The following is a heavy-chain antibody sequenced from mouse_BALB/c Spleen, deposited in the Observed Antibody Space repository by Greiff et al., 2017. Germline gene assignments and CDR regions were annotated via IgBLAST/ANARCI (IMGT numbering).Heavy chain of an antibody. CDR1: GYAFTNYL. CDR2: INPGSGGT. J-gene: IGHJ2*01. Sequence: QVQLKESGAELVRPGTSVKVSCKASGYAFTNYLIEWVKQRPGQGLEWIGVINPGSGGTNYNEKFKGKATLTADKSSSTAYMQLSSLTSDDSAVYFCARRDTTDDYWGQGTTLTVSS. V-gene: IGHV1-54*01. CDR3: ARRDTTDDY. D-gene: IGHD1-1*01.